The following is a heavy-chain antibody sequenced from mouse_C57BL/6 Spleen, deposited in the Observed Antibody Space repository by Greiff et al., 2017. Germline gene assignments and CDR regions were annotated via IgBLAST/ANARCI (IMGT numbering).Heavy chain of an antibody. CDR2: IDPETGGT. Sequence: QVQLQQSGAELVRPGASVTLSCKASGYTFTDYEMHWVKQTPVHGLEWIGAIDPETGGTAYNQKFKGKAILTADKSSSTAYMELRSLTSEDSAVYYCTRRREDYDGGYAMDYWGQGTSVTVSS. CDR3: TRRREDYDGGYAMDY. CDR1: GYTFTDYE. D-gene: IGHD2-4*01. J-gene: IGHJ4*01. V-gene: IGHV1-15*01.